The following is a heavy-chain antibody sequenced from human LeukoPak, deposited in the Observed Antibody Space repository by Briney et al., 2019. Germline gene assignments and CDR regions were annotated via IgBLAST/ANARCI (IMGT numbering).Heavy chain of an antibody. V-gene: IGHV3-9*01. CDR3: AKQGPQWYQLHGWFDP. D-gene: IGHD2-2*01. J-gene: IGHJ5*02. CDR1: GFTFDDYA. Sequence: PGGSLRLSCAASGFTFDDYAMHWVRQAPGKGLEWVSGISWNSGSIGYADSVKGRFTISRDNAKNSLYLQMNSLRAEDTALYYCAKQGPQWYQLHGWFDPWGQGTLVTVSS. CDR2: ISWNSGSI.